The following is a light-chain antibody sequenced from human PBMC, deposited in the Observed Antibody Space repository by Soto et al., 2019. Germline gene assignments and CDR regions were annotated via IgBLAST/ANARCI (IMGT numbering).Light chain of an antibody. J-gene: IGLJ2*01. V-gene: IGLV2-23*01. CDR1: SSDVGRYNL. Sequence: QSALTQPASVSGSPGQSITISCTGSSSDVGRYNLVSWYQQHPGKAPKLLIYEDIERPSGVSNRFSGSKSGNTASLTISGLQTDDEADYYCCSYAGGTSVVFGGGTKLTVL. CDR2: EDI. CDR3: CSYAGGTSVV.